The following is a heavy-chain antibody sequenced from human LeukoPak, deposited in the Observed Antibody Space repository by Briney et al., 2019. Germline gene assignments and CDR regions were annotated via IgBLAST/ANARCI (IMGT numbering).Heavy chain of an antibody. Sequence: GGSLRLSCAASGFNFGEFWMAWVRQTPGMGLEWVADIKEDGNESFYVDSVKGRFTISRDNSKNSLDLQMNRLRGDDTAVYYCARDLNVYSSVNFDLWGRGTLVTVSS. CDR2: IKEDGNES. V-gene: IGHV3-7*03. D-gene: IGHD6-19*01. CDR3: ARDLNVYSSVNFDL. J-gene: IGHJ2*01. CDR1: GFNFGEFW.